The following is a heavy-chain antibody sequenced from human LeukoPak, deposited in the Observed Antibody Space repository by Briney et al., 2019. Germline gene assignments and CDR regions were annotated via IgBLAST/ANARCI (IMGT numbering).Heavy chain of an antibody. CDR2: IYYSGST. Sequence: PSETLSLTCTVSGGSISSGGYYWSWIRQHPGKGLEWIGYIYYSGSTYYNPSLKSRVTISVDTSKNQFSLKLSSVTAADTAVYYCARVFLVAGTRWFDPWGQGTLVTVSS. V-gene: IGHV4-31*03. J-gene: IGHJ5*02. CDR3: ARVFLVAGTRWFDP. D-gene: IGHD6-19*01. CDR1: GGSISSGGYY.